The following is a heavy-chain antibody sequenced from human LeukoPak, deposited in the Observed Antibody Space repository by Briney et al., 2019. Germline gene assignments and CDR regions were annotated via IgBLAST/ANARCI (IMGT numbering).Heavy chain of an antibody. CDR3: ARQVSVSGLSLPDY. D-gene: IGHD3-10*01. CDR1: GGSISSSSYY. CDR2: IYYSGST. J-gene: IGHJ4*02. V-gene: IGHV4-39*01. Sequence: PSETLSLTCTVSGGSISSSSYYWGWIRQPPGKGLEWIGSIYYSGSTYYNPSLKSRVTISVDTSKNQFSLKLSSVTAADTALYFCARQVSVSGLSLPDYWGQGTLVTVSS.